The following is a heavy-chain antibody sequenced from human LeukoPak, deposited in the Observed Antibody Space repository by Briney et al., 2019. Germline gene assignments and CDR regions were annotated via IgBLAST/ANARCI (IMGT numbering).Heavy chain of an antibody. Sequence: SETLSLTCTVSGGSISSYYWSWIRQPPGKGLEWIGYIYYSGSTNYNPSLKSRVTISVDTSKNQFSLKLSSVTAADTAVYYCARDSSSSEYYFDYWGQGTLDTVSS. V-gene: IGHV4-59*01. CDR1: GGSISSYY. D-gene: IGHD6-6*01. J-gene: IGHJ4*02. CDR3: ARDSSSSEYYFDY. CDR2: IYYSGST.